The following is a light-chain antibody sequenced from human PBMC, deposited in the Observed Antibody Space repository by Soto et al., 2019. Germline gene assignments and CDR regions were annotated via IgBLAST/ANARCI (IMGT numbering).Light chain of an antibody. CDR2: NVS. CDR3: TSSTSGSPYV. J-gene: IGLJ1*01. CDR1: SSDVGGYNY. V-gene: IGLV2-14*01. Sequence: HSVRTYPASVSGAPGQTITISCTGTSSDVGGYNYVSWYQQYPGKVPKLLIYNVSNRPSGVSNRFSGSKSGNTASLTISGLQAEDEADYFCTSSTSGSPYVFGTGTKVTV.